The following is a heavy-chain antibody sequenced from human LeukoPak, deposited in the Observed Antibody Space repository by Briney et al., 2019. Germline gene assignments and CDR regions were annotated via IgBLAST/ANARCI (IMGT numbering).Heavy chain of an antibody. CDR1: GFTLSSYA. CDR2: IRRTGGST. D-gene: IGHD3-22*01. Sequence: GGSLRLSCAASGFTLSSYAMSWVRQAPGKGLEWVAAIRRTGGSTYYADSVKGRFTISRDNSKNTLYLQMNSLRAEDTAVYYCASTDYYDTSALDYWGQGKLGTVSS. V-gene: IGHV3-23*01. J-gene: IGHJ4*02. CDR3: ASTDYYDTSALDY.